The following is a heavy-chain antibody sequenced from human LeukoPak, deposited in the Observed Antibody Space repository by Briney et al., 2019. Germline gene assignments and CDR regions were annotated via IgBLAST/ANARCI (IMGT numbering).Heavy chain of an antibody. D-gene: IGHD3-22*01. V-gene: IGHV3-7*04. CDR2: IKQDGSET. CDR3: ARDSYDSSGYYWGYYYYGMDV. CDR1: AITFSNSW. J-gene: IGHJ6*02. Sequence: PGGSLRLSCTASAITFSNSWMSWVRQAPGKGLEWVANIKQDGSETKYVDSVKGRFTISRDNAKNSLFLQVNSLRGEDTAIYYCARDSYDSSGYYWGYYYYGMDVWGQGTTVTVSS.